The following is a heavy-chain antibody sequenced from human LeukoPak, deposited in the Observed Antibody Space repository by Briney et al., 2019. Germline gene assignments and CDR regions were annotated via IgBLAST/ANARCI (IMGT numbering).Heavy chain of an antibody. J-gene: IGHJ6*03. CDR1: GSTFSSYW. D-gene: IGHD1/OR15-1a*01. V-gene: IGHV3-7*01. Sequence: GGSLRLSCAASGSTFSSYWMSWVRQAPGKGLEWVANIKQDGSEKYYVDSVKGRFTISRDNAKNSLYLQMNSLRAEDTAVYYCARSYGTTGVYYYYYMDVWGKGTTVTVSS. CDR3: ARSYGTTGVYYYYYMDV. CDR2: IKQDGSEK.